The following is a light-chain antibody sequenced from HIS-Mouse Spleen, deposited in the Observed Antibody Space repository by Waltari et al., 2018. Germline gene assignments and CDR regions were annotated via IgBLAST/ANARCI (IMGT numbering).Light chain of an antibody. CDR1: RSNIGAGYD. CDR2: GNS. V-gene: IGLV1-40*01. Sequence: QSVLTQPPSVSGAPGQRVTISCTGSRSNIGAGYDVHWYQQLPGTAPKLHIYGNSNRPSGVPDRFSGSKSGTSASLAITGLQAEDEADYYCQSYDSSLSGSVFGGGTKLTVL. CDR3: QSYDSSLSGSV. J-gene: IGLJ2*01.